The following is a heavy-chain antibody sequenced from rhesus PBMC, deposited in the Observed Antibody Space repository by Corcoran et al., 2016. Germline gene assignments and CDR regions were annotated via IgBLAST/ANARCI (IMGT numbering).Heavy chain of an antibody. J-gene: IGHJ2*01. CDR2: ISYSGST. D-gene: IGHD6-25*01. Sequence: QLQLQESGPGLVKPSETLSLTCAVSGYSISSGYGWSWIRQPTGKGLEWIGYISYSGSTSYNPSLKRRVTISRDTSKTQFSLKLSSVTAADTAVYYCAGVPYSGSFWYFDLWGPGTPITISS. V-gene: IGHV4-122*02. CDR3: AGVPYSGSFWYFDL. CDR1: GYSISSGYG.